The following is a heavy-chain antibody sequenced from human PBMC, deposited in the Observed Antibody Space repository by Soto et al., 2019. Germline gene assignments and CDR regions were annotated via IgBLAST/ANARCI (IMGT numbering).Heavy chain of an antibody. CDR1: GYTFTSYG. CDR3: ARDANNYYDSSGYYDNYGMDV. Sequence: ASVKVSCKASGYTFTSYGISWVRQAPGQGLEWMGWISAYNGNTNYAQKLQGRVTMTTDTSTSTAYMELRSLRSDDTAVYYCARDANNYYDSSGYYDNYGMDVWGQGTTVTV. J-gene: IGHJ6*02. V-gene: IGHV1-18*01. D-gene: IGHD3-22*01. CDR2: ISAYNGNT.